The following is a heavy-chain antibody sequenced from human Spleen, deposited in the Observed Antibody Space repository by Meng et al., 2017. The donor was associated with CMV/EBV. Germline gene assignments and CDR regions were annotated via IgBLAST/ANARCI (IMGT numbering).Heavy chain of an antibody. Sequence: GESLKISCVASGFTFSTYTMNWVRQAPGKGLEWVSSIISSYIYYADSVKGRFTISRDNAKSSLSLQMHSLRVEDTAVYYCAREKLWEPRGMDVWGQGTTVTVSS. J-gene: IGHJ6*02. CDR1: GFTFSTYT. V-gene: IGHV3-21*01. D-gene: IGHD1-26*01. CDR2: IISSYI. CDR3: AREKLWEPRGMDV.